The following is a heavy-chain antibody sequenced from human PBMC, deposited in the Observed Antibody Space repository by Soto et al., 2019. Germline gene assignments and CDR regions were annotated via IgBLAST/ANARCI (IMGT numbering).Heavy chain of an antibody. CDR1: GYSFSSYW. CDR2: IYPGDSDT. CDR3: ARRSSGFDY. D-gene: IGHD5-12*01. J-gene: IGHJ4*02. V-gene: IGHV5-51*01. Sequence: PGESLKISCEGSGYSFSSYWIAWVRQMPGKGLEWMGIIYPGDSDTRYSPSFQGQVTISADKSIRIAYLQWSSLKASDTAMYYCARRSSGFDYWGQGTLVTVSS.